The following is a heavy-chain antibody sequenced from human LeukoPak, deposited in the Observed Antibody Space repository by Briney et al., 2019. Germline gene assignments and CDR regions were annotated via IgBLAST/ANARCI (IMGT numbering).Heavy chain of an antibody. J-gene: IGHJ4*02. Sequence: SVKVSCKASGGTFSSYAISWVRQAPGQGLEWMGGIIPIFGTANYAQKFQGRVTITADKSTSTAYMELSSLRSEDTAVYYCAKGGHVAYDFWSGYYASWGQGTLVTVSS. D-gene: IGHD3-3*01. CDR2: IIPIFGTA. CDR3: AKGGHVAYDFWSGYYAS. CDR1: GGTFSSYA. V-gene: IGHV1-69*06.